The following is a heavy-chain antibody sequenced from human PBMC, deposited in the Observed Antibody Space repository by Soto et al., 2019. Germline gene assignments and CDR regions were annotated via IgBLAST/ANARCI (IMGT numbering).Heavy chain of an antibody. Sequence: PSETLSLTGSVSGGSISGSYWSWIRQSPGKGLEWLGYVYYTRSTNYSPSLTSGIGISVDKSKIEFFLRLSSVTAADTAVYFCARSVTVPGAHIDYWGQGTQVTVSS. CDR3: ARSVTVPGAHIDY. CDR1: GGSISGSY. V-gene: IGHV4-59*01. J-gene: IGHJ4*02. CDR2: VYYTRST. D-gene: IGHD2-8*02.